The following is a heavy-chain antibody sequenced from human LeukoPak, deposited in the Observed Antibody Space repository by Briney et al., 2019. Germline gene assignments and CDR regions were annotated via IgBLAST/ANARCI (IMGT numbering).Heavy chain of an antibody. D-gene: IGHD6-13*01. J-gene: IGHJ4*02. CDR1: RFTFDDYA. Sequence: GGSLRLSCAASRFTFDDYAMHWVRQAPGKGLEWVSGISWNSGSIGYADSVKGRFTISRDNAKNSLYLQMNSLRAEDTALYYSAARSSWYREFDYWGQGTLVTVSS. V-gene: IGHV3-9*01. CDR3: AARSSWYREFDY. CDR2: ISWNSGSI.